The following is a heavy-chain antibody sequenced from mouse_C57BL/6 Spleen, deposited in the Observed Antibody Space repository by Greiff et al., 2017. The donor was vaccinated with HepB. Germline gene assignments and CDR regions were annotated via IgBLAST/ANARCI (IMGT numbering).Heavy chain of an antibody. CDR1: GFTFSSYG. Sequence: EVNVVESGGDLVKPGGSLKLSCAASGFTFSSYGMSWVRQTPDKRLEWVATISSGGSYTYYPDSVKGRFTISRDNAKNTLYLQMSSLKSEDTAMYYCARRGYGSSFSFAYWGQGTLVTVSA. V-gene: IGHV5-6*02. CDR3: ARRGYGSSFSFAY. CDR2: ISSGGSYT. J-gene: IGHJ3*01. D-gene: IGHD1-1*01.